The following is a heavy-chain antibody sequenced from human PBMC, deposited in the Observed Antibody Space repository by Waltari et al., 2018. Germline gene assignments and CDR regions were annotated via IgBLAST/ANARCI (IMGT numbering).Heavy chain of an antibody. CDR3: ARYSDRLNEDRWWLLLFDAFDI. CDR1: GGSISSSSYY. CDR2: IYYSGST. Sequence: QLQLQESGPGLVKPSETLSLTCTVSGGSISSSSYYWGWIRQPPGKGLEWIGSIYYSGSTYYNPSLKSRVTISVDTSKNQFSLKLSSVTAADTAVYYCARYSDRLNEDRWWLLLFDAFDIWGQGTMVTVSS. J-gene: IGHJ3*02. V-gene: IGHV4-39*07. D-gene: IGHD3-22*01.